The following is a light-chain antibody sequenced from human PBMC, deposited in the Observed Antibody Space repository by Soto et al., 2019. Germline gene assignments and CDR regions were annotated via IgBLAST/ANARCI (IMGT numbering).Light chain of an antibody. CDR2: LNSDGSH. V-gene: IGLV4-69*01. Sequence: QLVLTQSPSASASLGASVKLTCTLSSGHSSYAFAWHQQQPEKGPRYLMKLNSDGSHSKGDGIPDRFSGSSSGAERYLTSSSLQSEDEADYYCQTWGTGIQVFGGGTKVTVL. CDR1: SGHSSYA. CDR3: QTWGTGIQV. J-gene: IGLJ2*01.